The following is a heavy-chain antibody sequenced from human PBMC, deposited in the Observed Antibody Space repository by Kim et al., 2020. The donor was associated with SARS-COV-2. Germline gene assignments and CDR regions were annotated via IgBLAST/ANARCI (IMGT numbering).Heavy chain of an antibody. V-gene: IGHV4-34*13. Sequence: TPPLERRVTRSIDTSSNQFSLKLSSVTAADTAVYYCARGRGDYDGPFDYWGQGTLVTVSS. CDR3: ARGRGDYDGPFDY. D-gene: IGHD4-17*01. J-gene: IGHJ4*02.